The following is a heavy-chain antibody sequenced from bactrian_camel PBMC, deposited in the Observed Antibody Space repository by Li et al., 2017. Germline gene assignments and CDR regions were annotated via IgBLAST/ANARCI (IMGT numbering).Heavy chain of an antibody. CDR3: AAGTRIIVGGECGGITN. D-gene: IGHD7*01. CDR1: GYTFGDYC. V-gene: IGHV3S67*01. CDR2: IRRDGDE. J-gene: IGHJ4*01. Sequence: DVQLVESGGGSVQTGGSLRLSCAASGYTFGDYCMGWFRQAPGKAREGIAGIRRDGDEYYADSVKGRFTISQDNAKNIIYLQMNSQTPDDTAMYYCAAGTRIIVGGECGGITNRGQGTQITVS.